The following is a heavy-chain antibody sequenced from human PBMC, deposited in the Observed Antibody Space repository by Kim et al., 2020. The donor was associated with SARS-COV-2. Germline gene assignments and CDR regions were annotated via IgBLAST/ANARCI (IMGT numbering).Heavy chain of an antibody. D-gene: IGHD2-8*01. CDR1: GGSFSGYY. CDR2: INHSGST. V-gene: IGHV4-34*01. CDR3: ARGSSPRFYCTNGVCTTSLDY. J-gene: IGHJ4*02. Sequence: SETLSLTCAVYGGSFSGYYWSWIRQPPGKGLEWIGEINHSGSTNYNPSLKSRVTISVDTSKNQFSLKLSSVTAADTAVYYCARGSSPRFYCTNGVCTTSLDYWGQGTLVTVSS.